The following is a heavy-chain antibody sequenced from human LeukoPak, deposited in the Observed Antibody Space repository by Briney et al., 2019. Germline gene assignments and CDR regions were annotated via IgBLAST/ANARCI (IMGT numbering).Heavy chain of an antibody. CDR2: IYTSGST. CDR3: ARATRYYNRDY. V-gene: IGHV4-4*07. Sequence: PSETLSLTCTVSGGSISSSYWNWIRQPAAKALELIGRIYTSGSTNYNPSLKIRVTMPVATSKNQFSLKLSSVTAADPAVYYCARATRYYNRDYWGQGALVTVSS. D-gene: IGHD3-9*01. CDR1: GGSISSSY. J-gene: IGHJ4*02.